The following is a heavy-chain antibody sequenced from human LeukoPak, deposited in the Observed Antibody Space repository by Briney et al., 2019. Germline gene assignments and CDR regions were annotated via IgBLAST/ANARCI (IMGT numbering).Heavy chain of an antibody. CDR3: GRVDTVGTVNPFY. D-gene: IGHD5-12*01. Sequence: ASVKVSCKTSGYTFSAFYIHWVRQVPGQGLEWMGWLRPDTGATNFAQNFLGRVTMTGDTSISTAYMELSRLRPDDRAVYYCGRVDTVGTVNPFYWGQGTLVTVSS. CDR2: LRPDTGAT. J-gene: IGHJ4*02. V-gene: IGHV1-2*02. CDR1: GYTFSAFY.